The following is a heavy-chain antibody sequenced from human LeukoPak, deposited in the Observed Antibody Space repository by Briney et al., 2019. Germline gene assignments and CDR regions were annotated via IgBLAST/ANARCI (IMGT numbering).Heavy chain of an antibody. Sequence: GEFLKISCKGSGYTFTSYWISWVRQMPRKGLEWMGRIDPSDSYTNYSPSFQGHVTISADKSISTAYLQWSSLKASDTAMYYCARQWYSSHNWLDPWGQGTLVTVSS. CDR2: IDPSDSYT. D-gene: IGHD6-19*01. J-gene: IGHJ5*02. CDR3: ARQWYSSHNWLDP. CDR1: GYTFTSYW. V-gene: IGHV5-10-1*01.